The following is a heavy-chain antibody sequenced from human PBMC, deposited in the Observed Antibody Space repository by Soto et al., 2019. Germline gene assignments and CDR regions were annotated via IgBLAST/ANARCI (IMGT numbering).Heavy chain of an antibody. CDR3: ARPTSGWYKMDV. V-gene: IGHV4-30-2*01. D-gene: IGHD6-19*01. Sequence: PSETLSLTCAVSGDTISTGGYSWAWIRQPPGKPLEWIGHTYHSGNPYYNPSLKSRVVISVDRSKNQFSLKLSSVTAADTAVYYCARPTSGWYKMDVWGQGTTVTVSS. J-gene: IGHJ6*02. CDR1: GDTISTGGYS. CDR2: TYHSGNP.